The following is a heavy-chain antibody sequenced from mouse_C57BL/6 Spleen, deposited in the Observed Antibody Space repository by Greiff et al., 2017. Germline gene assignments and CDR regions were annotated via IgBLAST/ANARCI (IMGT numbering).Heavy chain of an antibody. Sequence: EVKLVESEGGLVQPGSSMKLSCTASGFTFSDYYMAWVRQVPEKGLEWVANINYDGSSTYYLDSLKSRFIISRDNAKNILYLQMSSLKSEDTATYYCAREGDYDAFDYWGQGTTLTVSS. D-gene: IGHD2-4*01. CDR1: GFTFSDYY. CDR2: INYDGSST. CDR3: AREGDYDAFDY. V-gene: IGHV5-16*01. J-gene: IGHJ2*01.